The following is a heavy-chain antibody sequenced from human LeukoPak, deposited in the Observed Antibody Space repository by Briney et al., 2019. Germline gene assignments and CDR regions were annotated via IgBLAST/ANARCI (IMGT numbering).Heavy chain of an antibody. CDR3: ARRGIVVVVAASPFDY. CDR1: GGSISSSNW. D-gene: IGHD2-15*01. CDR2: IYHSGST. J-gene: IGHJ4*02. Sequence: PSGTLSLTCAVSGGSISSSNWWSWVRQPRGKGLEWIGEIYHSGSTNYNPSLKSRVTISVDKSKNQFSLKLSSVTAADTAVYYCARRGIVVVVAASPFDYWGQGTLVTVSS. V-gene: IGHV4-4*02.